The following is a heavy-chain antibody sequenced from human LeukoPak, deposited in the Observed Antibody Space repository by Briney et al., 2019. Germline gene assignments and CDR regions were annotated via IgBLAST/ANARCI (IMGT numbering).Heavy chain of an antibody. V-gene: IGHV1-69*05. CDR2: IIPIFGTA. CDR3: ASFPLPAARDGVYYYYYMDV. Sequence: GSSVKVSCKASGGTFSSYAISWVRQAPGQGLEWMGRIIPIFGTANYAQKFQGRVTITTDESTSTAYMELSSLRSEDTAVYYCASFPLPAARDGVYYYYYMDVWGKGTTVTVSS. CDR1: GGTFSSYA. J-gene: IGHJ6*03. D-gene: IGHD2-2*01.